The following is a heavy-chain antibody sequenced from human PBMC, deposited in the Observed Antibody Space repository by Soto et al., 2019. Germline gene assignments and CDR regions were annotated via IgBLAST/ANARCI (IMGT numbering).Heavy chain of an antibody. CDR1: GVTISSKY. V-gene: IGHV3-21*01. J-gene: IGHJ5*02. CDR2: ISSSSSYI. Sequence: GGSLRLSCAASGVTISSKYMSWFRQAPGKGLEWVSSISSSSSYIYYADSVKGRFTISRDNAKNSLYLQMNSLRAEDTAVYYCARGYCSSTSCYNNWFDPWGQGTLVTVSS. CDR3: ARGYCSSTSCYNNWFDP. D-gene: IGHD2-2*02.